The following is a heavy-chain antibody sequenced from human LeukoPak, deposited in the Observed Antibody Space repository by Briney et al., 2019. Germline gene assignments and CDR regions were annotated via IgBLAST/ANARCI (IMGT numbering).Heavy chain of an antibody. J-gene: IGHJ3*01. V-gene: IGHV5-51*01. D-gene: IGHD1-26*01. Sequence: GESLKISCKVSGYSFTSYFIGWGRQMPGKGLEGMGIIYPGSSRPTYSPSFQGKVTSSVDKSIRTAYLQWSSLQASDTAMYYCGMSGDRVPLQDDVFDVWGQGTMVTVST. CDR1: GYSFTSYF. CDR3: GMSGDRVPLQDDVFDV. CDR2: IYPGSSRP.